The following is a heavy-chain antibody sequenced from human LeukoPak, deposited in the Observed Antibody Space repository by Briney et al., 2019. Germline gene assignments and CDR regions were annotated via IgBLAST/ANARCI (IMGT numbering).Heavy chain of an antibody. CDR1: GFTLSSYS. Sequence: GQSLRLSWAASGFTLSSYSINWVRQVPGKLLGWGSYIISSISTIYYAGSVKGRFTISRDNANNSLYLHMNSLRAEDKAVYYCARDHWTPYAAFDIWGQGTMVTVSS. J-gene: IGHJ3*02. CDR2: IISSISTI. V-gene: IGHV3-48*01. D-gene: IGHD3-16*01. CDR3: ARDHWTPYAAFDI.